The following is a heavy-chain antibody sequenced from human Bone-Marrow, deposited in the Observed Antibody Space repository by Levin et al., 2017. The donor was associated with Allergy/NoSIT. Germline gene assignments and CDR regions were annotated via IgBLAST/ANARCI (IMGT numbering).Heavy chain of an antibody. Sequence: PGESLKISCAASGFSFNSYGMSWVRQAPGKGLEWVSGISASGGSTFYAESVKGRFTISRDNSKNTLYLQMNSLRVEDTAVYFCARDYDYVWGSYRLYYFSYWGQGTLVTVSS. V-gene: IGHV3-23*01. CDR3: ARDYDYVWGSYRLYYFSY. CDR1: GFSFNSYG. J-gene: IGHJ4*02. CDR2: ISASGGST. D-gene: IGHD3-16*02.